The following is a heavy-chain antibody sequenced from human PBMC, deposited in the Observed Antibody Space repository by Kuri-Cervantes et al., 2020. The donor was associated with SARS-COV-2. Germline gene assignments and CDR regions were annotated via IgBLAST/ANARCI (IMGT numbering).Heavy chain of an antibody. CDR3: AKDRSSGWYYFDY. Sequence: GESLKISCAASGFTFSSYAMSWVRQAPGKGLEWVSAISGSGGSTYYADSVKGRFTISRDNSKNTLYLQMNSRRAEDTAVYYCAKDRSSGWYYFDYWGQGTLVTVSS. CDR1: GFTFSSYA. J-gene: IGHJ4*02. CDR2: ISGSGGST. D-gene: IGHD6-19*01. V-gene: IGHV3-23*01.